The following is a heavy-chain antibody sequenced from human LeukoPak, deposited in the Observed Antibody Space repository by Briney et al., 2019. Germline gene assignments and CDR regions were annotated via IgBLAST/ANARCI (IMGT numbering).Heavy chain of an antibody. CDR2: IYHSGST. Sequence: SETLSLTCAVSGYSISDGSYWVWIRQPPGKGLELIGSIYHSGSTYYNPSLKSRLTVSVDTSKNQFSLRLSSVTAADTAVYYCAIGSRTAAGQYYFDYWGQGTLVTVSS. V-gene: IGHV4-38-2*01. CDR3: AIGSRTAAGQYYFDY. CDR1: GYSISDGSY. D-gene: IGHD6-13*01. J-gene: IGHJ4*02.